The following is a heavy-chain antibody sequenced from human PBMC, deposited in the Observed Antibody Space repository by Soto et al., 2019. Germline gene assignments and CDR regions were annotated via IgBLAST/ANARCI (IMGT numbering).Heavy chain of an antibody. CDR1: GFTFSSYG. D-gene: IGHD3-3*01. Sequence: PRLSCAASGFTFSSYGMHWVRQAPGKGLEWVAVIWYDGSNKYYADSVKGRFTISRDNSKNTLYLQMNSLRAEDAAVYYCARDYYDFWSGYSEQHFDYWGQGTLVTVSS. J-gene: IGHJ4*02. CDR3: ARDYYDFWSGYSEQHFDY. CDR2: IWYDGSNK. V-gene: IGHV3-33*01.